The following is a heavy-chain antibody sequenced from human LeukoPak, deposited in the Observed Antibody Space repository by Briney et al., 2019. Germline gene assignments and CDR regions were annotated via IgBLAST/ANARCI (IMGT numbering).Heavy chain of an antibody. CDR1: GGSISSSSYY. CDR2: IYYSGST. D-gene: IGHD4-17*01. V-gene: IGHV4-39*01. Sequence: PSETLSLTCTVSGGSISSSSYYWGWIRQPPGKGLEWIGSIYYSGSTYYNPSLKSRVTISVDTSKNQFSLKLSSVTAADTAVYYCASLYGDYVYWGQGTLVTVSS. J-gene: IGHJ4*02. CDR3: ASLYGDYVY.